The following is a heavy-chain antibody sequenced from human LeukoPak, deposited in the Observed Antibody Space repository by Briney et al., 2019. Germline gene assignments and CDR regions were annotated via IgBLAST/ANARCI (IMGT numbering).Heavy chain of an antibody. V-gene: IGHV4-59*01. CDR3: VRGAGWLPDY. CDR1: GASLSSYY. Sequence: SETLSLTCTVSGASLSSYYCRWIRQSPGKGLEWIGLISYSGSTKYNSSLESRVTISTDTSKSQCSLKLSSVTAADTAVYYCVRGAGWLPDYWGQGTLVTVSS. D-gene: IGHD5-24*01. J-gene: IGHJ4*02. CDR2: ISYSGST.